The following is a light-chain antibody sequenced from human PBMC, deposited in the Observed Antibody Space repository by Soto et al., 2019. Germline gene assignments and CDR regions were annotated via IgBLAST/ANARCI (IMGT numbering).Light chain of an antibody. CDR1: SSNIGNNY. CDR2: DNH. Sequence: QSVLTQPPSVSAAPGQKVTISCSGSSSNIGNNYVSWYQQLPGTAPKLLIYDNHQRPSGIPDRFSGSKSGTSATLDITGLQTGDEADYYCGTWDSSLRGVVFGGGTKLTVL. J-gene: IGLJ2*01. V-gene: IGLV1-51*01. CDR3: GTWDSSLRGVV.